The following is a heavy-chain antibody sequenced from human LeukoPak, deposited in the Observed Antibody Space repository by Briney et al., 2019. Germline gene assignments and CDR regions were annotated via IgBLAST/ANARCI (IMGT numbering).Heavy chain of an antibody. J-gene: IGHJ4*02. CDR3: ARLYYSDSSEIDY. Sequence: SKTLSLTCAVSGYSISSGYYWGWIRPPPGKGLEWIGSIYHSGTTYYNPSLKSRVTISVDTSKNHFSLNLSSVTAADTAVYYCARLYYSDSSEIDYWGQGTLVTVSS. V-gene: IGHV4-38-2*01. CDR1: GYSISSGYY. D-gene: IGHD3-22*01. CDR2: IYHSGTT.